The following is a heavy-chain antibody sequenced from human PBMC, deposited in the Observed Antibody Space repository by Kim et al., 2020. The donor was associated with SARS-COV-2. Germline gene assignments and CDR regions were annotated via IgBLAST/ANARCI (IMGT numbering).Heavy chain of an antibody. CDR3: ARESLLCSGGSCYFDY. CDR1: GFTVSSNY. Sequence: GGSLRLSCAASGFTVSSNYMSWVRQAPGKGLEWVSVIYSGGSTYYTDSVKGRFTISRHNSKNTLYLQMNSLRAEDTAVYYCARESLLCSGGSCYFDYWGQGTLVTVSS. CDR2: IYSGGST. D-gene: IGHD2-15*01. V-gene: IGHV3-53*04. J-gene: IGHJ4*02.